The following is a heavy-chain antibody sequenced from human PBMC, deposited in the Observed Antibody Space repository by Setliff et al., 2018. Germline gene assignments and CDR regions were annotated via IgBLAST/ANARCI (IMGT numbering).Heavy chain of an antibody. J-gene: IGHJ6*03. D-gene: IGHD3-3*01. V-gene: IGHV4-39*02. CDR1: GGSISSSSYY. CDR3: ARDEFLEGSYYYYYYMDV. CDR2: IYYSGST. Sequence: KPSETLSLICTVSGGSISSSSYYWGWIRQPPGKGLEWIGSIYYSGSTYYNPSLKSRVTISVDTSKNQFSLKLSSVTAADTAVYYCARDEFLEGSYYYYYYMDVWGKGTTVTVSS.